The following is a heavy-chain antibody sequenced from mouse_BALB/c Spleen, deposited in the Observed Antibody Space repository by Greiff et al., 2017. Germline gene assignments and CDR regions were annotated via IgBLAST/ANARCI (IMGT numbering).Heavy chain of an antibody. Sequence: DVKLVESGGGLVQPGGSRKLSCAASGFTFSSFGMHWVRQAPEKGLEWVAYISSGGSTYYPDSVKGRFTISRDNARNILYLQMSSLRSEDTAMYYCARGDYGSSYWYFDVWGAGTTVTVSS. J-gene: IGHJ1*01. CDR3: ARGDYGSSYWYFDV. CDR1: GFTFSSFG. V-gene: IGHV5-6-5*01. CDR2: ISSGGST. D-gene: IGHD1-1*01.